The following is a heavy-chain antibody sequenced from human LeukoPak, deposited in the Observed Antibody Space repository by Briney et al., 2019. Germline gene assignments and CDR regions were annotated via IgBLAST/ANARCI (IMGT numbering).Heavy chain of an antibody. D-gene: IGHD3-22*01. Sequence: SETLSLTCTVSGVSITSYYWSWIRQPPGKGLEWIGSIYHSGSTNDNPSLKSRVTTSVDTSKNQFSLKLSSVTAADTAMYYCARRGYYYDSSHYYYFDYWGQGTLVTVSS. CDR3: ARRGYYYDSSHYYYFDY. V-gene: IGHV4-59*08. CDR2: IYHSGST. CDR1: GVSITSYY. J-gene: IGHJ4*02.